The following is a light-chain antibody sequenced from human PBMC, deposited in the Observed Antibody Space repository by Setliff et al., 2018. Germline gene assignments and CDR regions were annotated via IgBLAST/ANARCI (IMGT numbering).Light chain of an antibody. CDR1: SSDVGAYNY. CDR3: CSFAGTYYV. CDR2: DVT. J-gene: IGLJ1*01. V-gene: IGLV2-11*01. Sequence: LAQPRSVSGSPGQSVTISCTGTSSDVGAYNYVSWYQHHPGKVPKLMVYDVTKRPSGVPDRFSGSKSGNTASLTISGLQAEDEADYYCCSFAGTYYVFGSGTKGTVL.